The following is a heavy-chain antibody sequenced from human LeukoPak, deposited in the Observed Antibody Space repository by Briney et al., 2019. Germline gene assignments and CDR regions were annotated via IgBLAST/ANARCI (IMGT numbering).Heavy chain of an antibody. D-gene: IGHD5-18*01. J-gene: IGHJ4*02. V-gene: IGHV4-61*01. CDR1: GGSISSSSYY. CDR2: IYYSGST. Sequence: SETLSLTCTVSGGSISSSSYYWSWIRQPPGKGLEWIGYIYYSGSTNYNPSLKSRVTISVDTSKNQFSLKLSSVTAADTAVYYCARVGLWDYFDYWGQGTLVTVSS. CDR3: ARVGLWDYFDY.